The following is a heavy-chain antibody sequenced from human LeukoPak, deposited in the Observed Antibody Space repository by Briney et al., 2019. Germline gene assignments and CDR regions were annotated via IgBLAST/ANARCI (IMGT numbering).Heavy chain of an antibody. CDR2: ISSSSSTI. J-gene: IGHJ4*02. CDR3: ARGTGRPRGGFDY. D-gene: IGHD3/OR15-3a*01. CDR1: GFTFSSYS. Sequence: GGSLRLSCAASGFTFSSYSMNWVRQAPGKGLEWVSYISSSSSTIYYADSVKGRFTISRDNAKNSLYLQMNSLRAEDTAVYYCARGTGRPRGGFDYWGQGTLVTVSS. V-gene: IGHV3-48*01.